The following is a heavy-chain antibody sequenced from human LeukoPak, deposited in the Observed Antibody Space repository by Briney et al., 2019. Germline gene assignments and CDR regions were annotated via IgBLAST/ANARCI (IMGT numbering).Heavy chain of an antibody. V-gene: IGHV3-30*04. CDR2: ISYDGSNK. D-gene: IGHD2-21*02. CDR1: GFTFSSYA. Sequence: GGSLRLSCAASGFTFSSYAMHWVRQAPGKGLEWGAVISYDGSNKYYADSVKGRFTISRDNSKNTLYLQMNSLRAEDTAVYYCARSCGGDCYSNAEYFQHWGQGTLVTVSS. CDR3: ARSCGGDCYSNAEYFQH. J-gene: IGHJ1*01.